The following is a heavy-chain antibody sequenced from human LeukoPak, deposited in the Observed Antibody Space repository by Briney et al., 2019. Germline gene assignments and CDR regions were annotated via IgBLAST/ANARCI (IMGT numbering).Heavy chain of an antibody. CDR2: INPSSGGT. CDR1: GYTFTTYN. CDR3: ARVWRYYYGSSGMDV. J-gene: IGHJ6*03. Sequence: ASVKVSCKASGYTFTTYNINWVRQAPGQGLEWMGWINPSSGGTNYAQKFQGRVTMTRDTSISTAYMELSRLRSDDTAVYYCARVWRYYYGSSGMDVWGKGTTVTISS. D-gene: IGHD3-10*01. V-gene: IGHV1-2*02.